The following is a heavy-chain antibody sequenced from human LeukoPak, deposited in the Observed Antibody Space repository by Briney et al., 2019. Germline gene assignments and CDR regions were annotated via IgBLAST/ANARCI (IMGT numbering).Heavy chain of an antibody. CDR3: ARDHCSSSSCYFKY. J-gene: IGHJ4*02. Sequence: ASVKVSCKASGYTFTSYAMHWVRQAPGQRLEWMGWINAGNGDTKLSQTFQGRVTITRDTSASTAYMELSSLRSEDTAVYYCARDHCSSSSCYFKYWGQGTLVTVSS. V-gene: IGHV1-3*01. CDR2: INAGNGDT. D-gene: IGHD2-2*01. CDR1: GYTFTSYA.